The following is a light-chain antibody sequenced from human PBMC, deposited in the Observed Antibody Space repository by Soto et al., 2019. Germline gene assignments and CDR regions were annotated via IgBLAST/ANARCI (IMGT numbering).Light chain of an antibody. CDR3: QQYHIYSGT. V-gene: IGKV1-5*03. CDR2: KAS. J-gene: IGKJ1*01. Sequence: DIQMTQSPSTLSASVGDRVTITCRASQTIDSWLAWYQQRPGKPPNLLIYKASTLASGVPSRFSGSGSGTEFTLTINSLQPDDFATYYCQQYHIYSGTFGQG. CDR1: QTIDSW.